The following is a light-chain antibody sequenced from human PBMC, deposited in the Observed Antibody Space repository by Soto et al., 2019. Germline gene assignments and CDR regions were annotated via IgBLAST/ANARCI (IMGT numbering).Light chain of an antibody. J-gene: IGKJ1*01. CDR3: QKYGSYPWA. Sequence: IQLTQSPSSLSASVGDRVTITCRASQSIAIWLAWYHQKPGKAPKALIYDASRLESGVPSRFSGSGSGTEFTLTISSLQPDDFATYYCQKYGSYPWAFGQGTRVEV. CDR2: DAS. V-gene: IGKV1-5*01. CDR1: QSIAIW.